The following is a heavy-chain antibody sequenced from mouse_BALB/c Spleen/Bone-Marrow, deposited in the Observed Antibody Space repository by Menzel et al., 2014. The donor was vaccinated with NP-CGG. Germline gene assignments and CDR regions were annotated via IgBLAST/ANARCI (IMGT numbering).Heavy chain of an antibody. V-gene: IGHV7-3*02. D-gene: IGHD1-2*01. Sequence: EVQRVESGGGLVQPGGSLRLSCATSGFTFTDYYMSWVRQPPGKALEWLGFIRNKANGYTTEYSASVKGRFTISRDNSQSILYLQMNTLRAEDSATYYCARDIGLRLRFAYWGQGTLVTASA. CDR1: GFTFTDYY. J-gene: IGHJ3*01. CDR3: ARDIGLRLRFAY. CDR2: IRNKANGYTT.